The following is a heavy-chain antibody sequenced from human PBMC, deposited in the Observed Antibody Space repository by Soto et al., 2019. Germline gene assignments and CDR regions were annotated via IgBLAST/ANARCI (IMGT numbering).Heavy chain of an antibody. CDR1: GDSVSSNTAS. Sequence: PSKTISLPFAISGDSVSSNTASWNWIRQSPSRGLEWLGRTYFRSKWYNDYAVSVKSRIIINPDTSNNQFSLQLNSVTPEDTAVYFCAKGDNLGPKTGYAFDPWGQGIMVTVSS. D-gene: IGHD5-12*01. J-gene: IGHJ5*02. CDR3: AKGDNLGPKTGYAFDP. V-gene: IGHV6-1*01. CDR2: TYFRSKWYN.